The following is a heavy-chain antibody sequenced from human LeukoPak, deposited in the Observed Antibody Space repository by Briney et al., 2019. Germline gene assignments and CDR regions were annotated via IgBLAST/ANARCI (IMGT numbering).Heavy chain of an antibody. CDR2: FDPEDGET. Sequence: ASVKVSCKVSGYTLTELSMHWVRQAPGKVLEWMGGFDPEDGETIYAQKFQGRVTMTEDTSTDTAYMELSSLRSEDTAVYYCATGGSGSYYVLDYWGQGTLVTVSS. J-gene: IGHJ4*02. D-gene: IGHD3-10*01. CDR1: GYTLTELS. CDR3: ATGGSGSYYVLDY. V-gene: IGHV1-24*01.